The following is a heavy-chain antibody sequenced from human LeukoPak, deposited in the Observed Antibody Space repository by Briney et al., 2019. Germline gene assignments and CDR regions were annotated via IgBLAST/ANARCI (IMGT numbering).Heavy chain of an antibody. CDR1: GESINSFY. D-gene: IGHD6-13*01. CDR3: ARDVVAAAGSFPFGSIDYYYMDV. Sequence: SETLSLTCTVSGESINSFYWSWIRQPAGKGLEWIGRIYSSGGTNYSPSLKSRVTMSVDTSKNQFSLKLSSVTAADTAVYYCARDVVAAAGSFPFGSIDYYYMDVWGKGTTVTVSS. J-gene: IGHJ6*03. V-gene: IGHV4-4*07. CDR2: IYSSGGT.